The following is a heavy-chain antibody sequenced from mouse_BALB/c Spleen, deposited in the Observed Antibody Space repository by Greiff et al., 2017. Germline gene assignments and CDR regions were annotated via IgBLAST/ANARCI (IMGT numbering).Heavy chain of an antibody. CDR1: GYSITSDYA. Sequence: EVKLMESGPGLVKPSQSLSLTCTVTGYSITSDYAWNWIRQFPGNKLEWMGYISYSGSTSYNPSLKSRISITRDTSKNQFFLQLNSVTTEDTATYYCAREGYDRYFDVWGAGTTVTVSS. V-gene: IGHV3-2*02. CDR2: ISYSGST. CDR3: AREGYDRYFDV. J-gene: IGHJ1*01. D-gene: IGHD2-2*01.